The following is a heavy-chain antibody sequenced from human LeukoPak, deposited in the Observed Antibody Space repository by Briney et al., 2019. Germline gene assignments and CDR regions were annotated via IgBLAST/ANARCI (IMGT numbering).Heavy chain of an antibody. CDR3: ARDRGFLAWLTNYYYYYGMDV. CDR2: ISAYNGNT. CDR1: GYTFTSYG. J-gene: IGHJ6*01. D-gene: IGHD3-3*01. Sequence: ASVKVSCKASGYTFTSYGISWVRQAPGQGLEWMGWISAYNGNTNYAQKLQGRVTMTTDTSTSTAYMELRSLRSDDTAVYYCARDRGFLAWLTNYYYYYGMDVWGQGTTVTVSS. V-gene: IGHV1-18*01.